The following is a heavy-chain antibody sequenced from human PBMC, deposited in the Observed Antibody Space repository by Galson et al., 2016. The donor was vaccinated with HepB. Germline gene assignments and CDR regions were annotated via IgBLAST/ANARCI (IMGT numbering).Heavy chain of an antibody. D-gene: IGHD3-16*01. CDR2: IYDSGAA. V-gene: IGHV4-59*08. Sequence: SETLSLTCTVSGVSISTYYWNWIRQPPGKGLEWIGNIYDSGAAKYNTSLKSRVSITMDTAKNQFSLNLSSVTAADTAVYYCARHVYGLGSTHWGQGILVTVSS. CDR3: ARHVYGLGSTH. CDR1: GVSISTYY. J-gene: IGHJ4*02.